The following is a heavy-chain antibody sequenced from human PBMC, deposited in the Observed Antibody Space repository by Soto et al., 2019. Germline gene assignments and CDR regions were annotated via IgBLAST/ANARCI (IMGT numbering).Heavy chain of an antibody. D-gene: IGHD3-16*01. Sequence: EVQLVESGGDLVQPGGSLRLSCAASGFTFRTYWMSWVRQAPGKGLEWVANIQQGGSEKYYVDSVRGRFTISRDNTKNSLYLQMDSLRADDTAVYYCAGGSSPKYAYHIWGQGTRVTVSP. V-gene: IGHV3-7*05. J-gene: IGHJ3*02. CDR2: IQQGGSEK. CDR1: GFTFRTYW. CDR3: AGGSSPKYAYHI.